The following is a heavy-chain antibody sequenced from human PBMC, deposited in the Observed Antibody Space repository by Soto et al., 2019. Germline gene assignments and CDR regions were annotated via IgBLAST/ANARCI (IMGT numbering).Heavy chain of an antibody. V-gene: IGHV3-33*01. D-gene: IGHD3-22*01. CDR3: ARDGRADSSKRSSLGY. Sequence: PGGSLRLSCAASGFTFSSYGMHWVRQAPGKGLEWVAVIWYDGSNKYYADSVKGRFTISRDNSKNTLYLQMNSLRAEDTAVYYCARDGRADSSKRSSLGYWGQGTLVTVSS. CDR1: GFTFSSYG. J-gene: IGHJ4*02. CDR2: IWYDGSNK.